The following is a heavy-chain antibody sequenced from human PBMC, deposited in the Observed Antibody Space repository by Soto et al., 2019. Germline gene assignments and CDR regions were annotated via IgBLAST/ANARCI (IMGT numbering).Heavy chain of an antibody. CDR3: ARRFAGYCSSTSCPNFDY. Sequence: TSETLSLTCTVSGGSISSGGYCWSWIRQHPGKGLEWIGYIYYSGSTYYNPSLKSRVTISVDTSKNQFSLKLSSVTAADTAVYYCARRFAGYCSSTSCPNFDYWGQGTLVTVSS. D-gene: IGHD2-2*01. CDR2: IYYSGST. J-gene: IGHJ4*02. V-gene: IGHV4-31*03. CDR1: GGSISSGGYC.